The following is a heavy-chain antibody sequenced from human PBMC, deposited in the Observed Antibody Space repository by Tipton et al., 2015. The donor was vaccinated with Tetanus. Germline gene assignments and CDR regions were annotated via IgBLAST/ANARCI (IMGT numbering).Heavy chain of an antibody. Sequence: VQLVQSGAEVKKPGESLKVSCEISGHNSRSYWIGWVRQMPGKGLEWMGIIYPGDSAATYSPSFQGQVTISADKSISTAYLQWTSLKPSDTAIYFCARLPKHYSASGSTWGQGTLVTVSS. CDR2: IYPGDSAA. V-gene: IGHV5-51*01. J-gene: IGHJ5*02. CDR1: GHNSRSYW. D-gene: IGHD3-10*01. CDR3: ARLPKHYSASGST.